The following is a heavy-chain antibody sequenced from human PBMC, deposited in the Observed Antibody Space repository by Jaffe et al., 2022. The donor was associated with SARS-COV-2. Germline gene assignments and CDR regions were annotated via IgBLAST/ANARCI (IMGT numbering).Heavy chain of an antibody. CDR3: ARAYDSSTYYSPDY. Sequence: EVQLVESGGGLVQPGGSLRLSCAASGFSFSRYSMNWVRQAPGKGLEWVSYIGSDSSSIYYADSVKGRFTISRDNAKNSLYLQMNSLRDEDTAVYYCARAYDSSTYYSPDYWGQGTLVTVSS. J-gene: IGHJ4*02. V-gene: IGHV3-48*02. CDR2: IGSDSSSI. D-gene: IGHD3-22*01. CDR1: GFSFSRYS.